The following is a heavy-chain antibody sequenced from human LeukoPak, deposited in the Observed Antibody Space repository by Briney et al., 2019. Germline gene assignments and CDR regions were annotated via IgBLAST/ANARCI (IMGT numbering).Heavy chain of an antibody. D-gene: IGHD2-8*02. J-gene: IGHJ4*02. CDR1: GFTFSTYG. Sequence: GRSLRLSCAASGFTFSTYGMHWVRQAPGKGLEWVAVISYDGSYKNFADSVKGRFTISRDNSKNTLYLEMDSLRAEDTAFYYCARYNTGSVDYWGQGTLVTVSS. CDR3: ARYNTGSVDY. V-gene: IGHV3-30*03. CDR2: ISYDGSYK.